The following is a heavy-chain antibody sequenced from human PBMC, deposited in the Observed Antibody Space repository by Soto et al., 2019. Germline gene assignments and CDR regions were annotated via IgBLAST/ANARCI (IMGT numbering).Heavy chain of an antibody. D-gene: IGHD5-12*01. Sequence: SVKVSCKASGGTFSSYAISWVRQAPGQGLEWMGGIIPIFGTANYAQKFQGRVTITADKSTSTAYMELSSLRSEDTAVYYCARRKGRDGYRTSFDYWGQGTLVTVSS. CDR1: GGTFSSYA. V-gene: IGHV1-69*06. CDR2: IIPIFGTA. J-gene: IGHJ4*02. CDR3: ARRKGRDGYRTSFDY.